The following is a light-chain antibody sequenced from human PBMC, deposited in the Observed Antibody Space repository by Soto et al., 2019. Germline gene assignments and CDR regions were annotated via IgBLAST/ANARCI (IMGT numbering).Light chain of an antibody. V-gene: IGLV2-11*01. Sequence: QSALTQPRSVSGSPGQSVTISCTGTSSDVGAYNYLSWYQHHPGKAPKLVIYDVTKRPSGVPDRFAGSKSGNTASLTISGLQAEDEADYFCCSYAGSSLWVFGGGTKLTVL. CDR2: DVT. J-gene: IGLJ3*02. CDR1: SSDVGAYNY. CDR3: CSYAGSSLWV.